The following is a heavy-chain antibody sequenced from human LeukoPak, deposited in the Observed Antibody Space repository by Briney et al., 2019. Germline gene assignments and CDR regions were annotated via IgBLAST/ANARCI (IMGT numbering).Heavy chain of an antibody. CDR2: ISSSSTNI. CDR1: GFTFSSYS. V-gene: IGHV3-48*02. J-gene: IGHJ5*02. Sequence: GGSLRLSCAASGFTFSSYSMNWVRQAPGKGLEWVSYISSSSTNIHYADSVKGRFTISRDNAKNSLYLQMNSLRDEDTAVYYCARDPGWVGYTFDPWGQGTLVTVSS. D-gene: IGHD3-10*01. CDR3: ARDPGWVGYTFDP.